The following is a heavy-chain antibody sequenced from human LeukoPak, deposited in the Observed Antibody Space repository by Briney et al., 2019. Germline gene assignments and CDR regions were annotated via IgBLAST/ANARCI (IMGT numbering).Heavy chain of an antibody. V-gene: IGHV3-74*01. CDR2: MNSDGGTT. D-gene: IGHD6-19*01. J-gene: IGHJ4*02. CDR1: GFTFSDYW. Sequence: PGGSLRLSCEASGFTFSDYWMHWVRQAPGKGLVWVSRMNSDGGTTTYADSVQGRFTISRDNAKNTLYLQMNSLRVEDTAVYYCARGSNGWHGIDYWGQGTLVTVSS. CDR3: ARGSNGWHGIDY.